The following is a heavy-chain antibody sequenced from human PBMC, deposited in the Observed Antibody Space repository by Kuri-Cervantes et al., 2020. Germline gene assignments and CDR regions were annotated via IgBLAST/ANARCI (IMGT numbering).Heavy chain of an antibody. D-gene: IGHD6-13*01. Sequence: GSLRLSCAVYGGSFSGYYWSWIRQPPGKGLEWIGEINHSGSTNYNPSLKSRVTISVDTSKNQFSLKLSSVTAADTAVYHCARGGSPHNYYFYYYMDVWGKGTTVTVSS. CDR1: GGSFSGYY. CDR3: ARGGSPHNYYFYYYMDV. V-gene: IGHV4-34*01. CDR2: INHSGST. J-gene: IGHJ6*03.